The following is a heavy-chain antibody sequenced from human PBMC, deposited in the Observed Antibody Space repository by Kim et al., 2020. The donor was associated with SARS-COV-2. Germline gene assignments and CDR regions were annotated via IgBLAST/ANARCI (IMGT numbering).Heavy chain of an antibody. Sequence: ASVKVSCKASGYTFTSYGISWVRQAPGQGLEWMGWISAYNGNTNYAQKLQGRVTMTTDTSTSTAYMELRSLRSDDTAVYYCARVTYYYDSSGAFDIWGQGTMVTVSS. CDR1: GYTFTSYG. J-gene: IGHJ3*02. D-gene: IGHD3-22*01. CDR2: ISAYNGNT. CDR3: ARVTYYYDSSGAFDI. V-gene: IGHV1-18*01.